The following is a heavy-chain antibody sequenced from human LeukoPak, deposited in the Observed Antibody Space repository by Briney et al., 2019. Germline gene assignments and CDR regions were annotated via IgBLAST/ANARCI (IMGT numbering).Heavy chain of an antibody. J-gene: IGHJ4*02. Sequence: PSETLSLTCTVSGGSISSYYWSWIRQPPGKGLEWLGYIYYSGSTYYNPSLKSRVTISVDTSKNQFSLKLSSVTAADTAVYYCARRLVGATTLFDYWGQGTLVTVSS. CDR3: ARRLVGATTLFDY. D-gene: IGHD1-26*01. CDR2: IYYSGST. V-gene: IGHV4-59*04. CDR1: GGSISSYY.